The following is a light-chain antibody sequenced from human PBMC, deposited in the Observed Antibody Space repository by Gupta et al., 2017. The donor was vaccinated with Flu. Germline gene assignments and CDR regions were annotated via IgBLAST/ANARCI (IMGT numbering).Light chain of an antibody. CDR1: SCSVSSGYY. J-gene: IGLJ2*01. CDR3: VQYMGSDIQV. V-gene: IGLV8-61*01. CDR2: NTN. Sequence: QTVVTQPPSFSVSPGGPVTLTCGLSSCSVSSGYYPSWYQQTPGQDPGMLIYNTNTRSSGVPDRVSGSSLGTKDAISSTGAQADDESDYYCVQYMGSDIQVFGGGTKLTVL.